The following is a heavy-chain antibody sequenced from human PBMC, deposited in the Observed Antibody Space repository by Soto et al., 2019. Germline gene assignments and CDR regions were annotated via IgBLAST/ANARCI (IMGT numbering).Heavy chain of an antibody. J-gene: IGHJ2*01. V-gene: IGHV4-4*02. CDR1: GGSISSSNW. CDR3: ASITVTPPYWYFDL. Sequence: QVQLQESGPGLVKPSGTLSLTCAVSGGSISSSNWWSWVRQPPGKGREWIGEIYHSGSPNYNPSLKSRVSVSVDKSKDHFSLKLCSVTAADTAVYYCASITVTPPYWYFDLWGRGTLVTVSS. CDR2: IYHSGSP. D-gene: IGHD4-17*01.